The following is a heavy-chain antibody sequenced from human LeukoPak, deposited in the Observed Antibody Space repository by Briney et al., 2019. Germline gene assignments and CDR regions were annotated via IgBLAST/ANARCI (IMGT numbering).Heavy chain of an antibody. V-gene: IGHV1-69*13. D-gene: IGHD3-10*01. CDR1: GYTFTSYD. Sequence: SVKVSCKASGYTFTSYDIIWVRQAPGQGLEWMGGIIPIFGTANYAQKFQGRVTISADESTSTVYMELSSLRSEDTAVYYCARDVTMVRGARYRPYKWFDPWGQGTLVTVSS. CDR2: IIPIFGTA. CDR3: ARDVTMVRGARYRPYKWFDP. J-gene: IGHJ5*02.